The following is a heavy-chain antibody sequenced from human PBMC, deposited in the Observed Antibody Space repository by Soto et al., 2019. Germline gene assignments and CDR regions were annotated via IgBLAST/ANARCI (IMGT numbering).Heavy chain of an antibody. V-gene: IGHV4-30-4*01. J-gene: IGHJ4*02. Sequence: SETLSLTCTVSGGSISSGDYYWSWIRQPPGKGPEWIGYIYYSGSTYYNPSLKSRVTISVDTSKNQFSLKLSSVTAADTAVYYCARTGGSSGGSLDYWGQGTLVTVSS. CDR3: ARTGGSSGGSLDY. D-gene: IGHD2-15*01. CDR1: GGSISSGDYY. CDR2: IYYSGST.